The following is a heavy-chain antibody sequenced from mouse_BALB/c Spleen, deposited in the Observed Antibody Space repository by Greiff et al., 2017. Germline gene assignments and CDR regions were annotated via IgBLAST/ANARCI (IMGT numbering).Heavy chain of an antibody. V-gene: IGHV5-9-3*01. D-gene: IGHD4-1*01. CDR2: ISSGGSYT. CDR1: GFTFSSYA. Sequence: EVKLMESGGGLVKPGGSLKLSCAASGFTFSSYAMSWVRQTPEKRLEWVATISSGGSYTYYPASVKGRFTISRDNAKNTLYLQMSSLRSEDTAMYYCARQGGGTGYFDVWGAGTTVTVSS. J-gene: IGHJ1*01. CDR3: ARQGGGTGYFDV.